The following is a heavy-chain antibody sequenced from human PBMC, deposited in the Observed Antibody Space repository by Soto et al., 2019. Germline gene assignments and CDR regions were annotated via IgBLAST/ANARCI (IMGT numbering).Heavy chain of an antibody. D-gene: IGHD3-22*01. J-gene: IGHJ4*02. CDR3: ARRAYYYDSSGPFDY. CDR1: GYSFISYW. V-gene: IGHV5-51*01. Sequence: PXDSLTISGKGSGYSFISYWIGLVRQMPGKGLEWMGIIYPGDSDTRYSPSFQGQVTISADKSISTAYLQWSSLKASDTAMYYCARRAYYYDSSGPFDYWGQGTLVTVSS. CDR2: IYPGDSDT.